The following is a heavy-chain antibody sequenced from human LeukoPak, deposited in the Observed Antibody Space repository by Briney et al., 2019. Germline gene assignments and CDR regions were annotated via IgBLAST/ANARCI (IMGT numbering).Heavy chain of an antibody. Sequence: ASVKVSCKASGYTFTGYYMHWVRQAPGQGLEWMGWINPNSGGTNYAQKFQGRVTMTRDTSISTAYMELSRLRSDDTAVYYCARDIARTWGTMVVVVNRFDYWGQGTLVTVSS. J-gene: IGHJ4*02. CDR2: INPNSGGT. CDR3: ARDIARTWGTMVVVVNRFDY. V-gene: IGHV1-2*02. CDR1: GYTFTGYY. D-gene: IGHD3-22*01.